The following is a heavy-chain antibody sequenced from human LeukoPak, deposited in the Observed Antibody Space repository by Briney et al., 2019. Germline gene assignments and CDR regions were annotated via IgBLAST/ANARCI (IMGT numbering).Heavy chain of an antibody. J-gene: IGHJ4*02. D-gene: IGHD6-19*01. CDR2: INSDGSAT. CDR3: ATDPDSGGWSTFDY. Sequence: PGGSLRLSCAASGFAFSRNWMHWVRQAPGRGLAWVSRINSDGSATQYADSVKGRFNISRDNAKNTLYLQMNSLRAEDTAVYYCATDPDSGGWSTFDYWGQGTLVTVSS. V-gene: IGHV3-74*01. CDR1: GFAFSRNW.